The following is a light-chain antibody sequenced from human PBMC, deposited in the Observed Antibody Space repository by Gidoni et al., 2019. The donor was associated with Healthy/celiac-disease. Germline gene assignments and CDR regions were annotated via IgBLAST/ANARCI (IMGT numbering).Light chain of an antibody. J-gene: IGKJ2*01. CDR3: QQSYSTPST. CDR2: AAS. V-gene: IGKV1-39*01. CDR1: QSISSY. Sequence: EIKMTKSPSSLSESVGERVTITCRASQSISSYLNWYQQKPGKAPKLLIYAASSLKSGVPSRFSVSVSVTDFTLTISSLQPEDFATYYCQQSYSTPSTFGQXTKLEIK.